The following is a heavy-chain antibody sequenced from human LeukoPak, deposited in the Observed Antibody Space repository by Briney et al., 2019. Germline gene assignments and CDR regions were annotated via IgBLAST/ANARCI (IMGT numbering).Heavy chain of an antibody. D-gene: IGHD5-24*01. V-gene: IGHV4-61*02. CDR2: INTYGTT. Sequence: TLSLTCSVSGCSLTNAFYYWNWIRQPAGEGLEWIGRINTYGTTTYNPYLKSRVTILMETSKNQFSLNLTSVTATDTAVYYCARGPTMSGMQILDDWGQGTLVSVSS. J-gene: IGHJ4*02. CDR1: GCSLTNAFYY. CDR3: ARGPTMSGMQILDD.